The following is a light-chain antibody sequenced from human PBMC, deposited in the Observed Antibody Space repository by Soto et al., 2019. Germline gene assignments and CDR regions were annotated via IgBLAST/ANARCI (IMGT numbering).Light chain of an antibody. CDR3: AAWDKSLTGGV. J-gene: IGLJ2*01. CDR1: SSNIGSDY. Sequence: QSALTQPPSVSAAPGQKVTISCSGSSSNIGSDYVSWYQQLPGAAPKLLIHENYKRASGIPDRFSGSKSGTSATLGITGLQTGDEADYYCAAWDKSLTGGVFGGGTKLTVL. CDR2: ENY. V-gene: IGLV1-51*02.